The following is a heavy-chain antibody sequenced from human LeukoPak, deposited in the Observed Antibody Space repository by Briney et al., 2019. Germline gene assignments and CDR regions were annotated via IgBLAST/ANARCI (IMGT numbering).Heavy chain of an antibody. CDR2: LWYDGSNK. CDR1: GFTFSSYG. CDR3: AKAQAVYSPDY. V-gene: IGHV3-33*06. D-gene: IGHD5-18*01. Sequence: PGGSLRLSCAASGFTFSSYGMHWVRQAPGKGLEGVAVLWYDGSNKYYAESVKGRFTISRDNSKNTLYLQMNSLRAEDTAVYYCAKAQAVYSPDYWGQGTLVTVSS. J-gene: IGHJ4*02.